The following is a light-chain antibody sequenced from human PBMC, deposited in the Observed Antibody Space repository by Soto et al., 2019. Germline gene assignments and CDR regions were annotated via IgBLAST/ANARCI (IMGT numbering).Light chain of an antibody. Sequence: EIVLTKSPGTLSLSQGERATLSCRASQSVSSSYLAWYQQKPGQAPRLLIYGASSRATGIPDRFSGSGSGTDFTLTISRLEPEDFAVYYCQQYGSSPRTFGQGTKVDIK. V-gene: IGKV3-20*01. J-gene: IGKJ1*01. CDR2: GAS. CDR1: QSVSSSY. CDR3: QQYGSSPRT.